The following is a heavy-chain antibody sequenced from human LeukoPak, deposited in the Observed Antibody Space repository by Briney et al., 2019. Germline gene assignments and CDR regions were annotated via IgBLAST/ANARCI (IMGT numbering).Heavy chain of an antibody. CDR3: ARGGDSSSWYESVYYYYYMDV. J-gene: IGHJ6*03. CDR1: GGSISTYY. CDR2: IYTSGST. V-gene: IGHV4-4*07. D-gene: IGHD6-13*01. Sequence: SETLSLTCTVSGGSISTYYWSWIRQPPGKGLEWIGRIYTSGSTNYNPSLKSRVTMSVDTSKNQFSLKLSSVTAADTAVYYCARGGDSSSWYESVYYYYYMDVWGKGTTVTVSS.